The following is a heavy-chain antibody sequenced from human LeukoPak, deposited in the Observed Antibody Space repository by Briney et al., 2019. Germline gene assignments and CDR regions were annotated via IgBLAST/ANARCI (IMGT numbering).Heavy chain of an antibody. CDR2: ISSTGSYI. Sequence: GGSLRLSCAASGFSFNTYTMDWVRQAPGRGLEWVASISSTGSYIYYADSVRGRFTISRDNAENSLYLQMNNLRAEDTAVFYCTSPYSTSWNDAYDVWGQGTMVTVSS. J-gene: IGHJ3*01. D-gene: IGHD6-13*01. V-gene: IGHV3-21*01. CDR1: GFSFNTYT. CDR3: TSPYSTSWNDAYDV.